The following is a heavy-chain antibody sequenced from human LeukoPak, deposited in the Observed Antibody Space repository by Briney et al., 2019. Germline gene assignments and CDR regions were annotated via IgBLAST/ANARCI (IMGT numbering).Heavy chain of an antibody. D-gene: IGHD3-10*01. V-gene: IGHV3-48*03. CDR1: GFTFSSYE. CDR3: AREPNHYYGSGSYYKGTDY. J-gene: IGHJ4*02. Sequence: PGGSLRLSCAASGFTFSSYEMNWVRQAPGKGLEWVSYISSSGSTIYYADSVKGRFTISRDNAKNSLYLQMNSLRAEDTAVYYCAREPNHYYGSGSYYKGTDYWGQGTLVTVSS. CDR2: ISSSGSTI.